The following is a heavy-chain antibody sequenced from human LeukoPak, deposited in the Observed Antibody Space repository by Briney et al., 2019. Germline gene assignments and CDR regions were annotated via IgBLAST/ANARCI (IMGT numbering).Heavy chain of an antibody. CDR3: ASPRGARGSDAFDI. CDR2: IIPIFGTA. Sequence: SVKVSCKASGGTFSSYAISWVRQAPGQGLEWMGGIIPIFGTANYAQKFQGRVTITADESTSTAYMELSSLRSEDTAVYYRASPRGARGSDAFDIWGQGTMVTVSS. D-gene: IGHD3-10*01. CDR1: GGTFSSYA. J-gene: IGHJ3*02. V-gene: IGHV1-69*13.